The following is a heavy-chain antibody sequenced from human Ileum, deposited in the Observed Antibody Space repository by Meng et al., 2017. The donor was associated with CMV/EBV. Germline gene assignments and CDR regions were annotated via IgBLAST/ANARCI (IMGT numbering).Heavy chain of an antibody. V-gene: IGHV3-74*01. CDR1: GFTFSSYW. CDR3: ARGVSSPPGVDY. D-gene: IGHD6-13*01. CDR2: INIDGSST. Sequence: EVDLVASGGGLVQPGGSLRLSCVVSGFTFSSYWMHWVRQAPGKGLVWVSRINIDGSSTSYADSVKGRFTISRDNAKNTLYLQMNSLRAEDTAVYYCARGVSSPPGVDYWGQGTLVTVSS. J-gene: IGHJ4*02.